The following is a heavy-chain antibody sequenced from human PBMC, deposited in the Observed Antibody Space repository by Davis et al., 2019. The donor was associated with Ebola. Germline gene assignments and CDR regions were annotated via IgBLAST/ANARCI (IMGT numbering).Heavy chain of an antibody. V-gene: IGHV4-4*07. CDR3: ARDGHPARRPNWFDP. CDR2: IYTSGST. J-gene: IGHJ5*02. CDR1: GGSISSYY. D-gene: IGHD6-6*01. Sequence: PSETLSLTCTVSGGSISSYYWSWIRQPAGKGLEWIGRIYTSGSTNYNPSLKSRVTMSVDTSKNQFSLKLSSVTAADTAVYYCARDGHPARRPNWFDPWGQGTLVTVSS.